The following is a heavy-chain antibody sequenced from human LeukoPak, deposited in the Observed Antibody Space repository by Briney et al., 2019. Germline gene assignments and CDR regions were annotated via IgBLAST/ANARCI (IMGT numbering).Heavy chain of an antibody. CDR3: ARAPYYFDMDV. V-gene: IGHV4-59*08. CDR1: GASINIYY. Sequence: SETLSLTCTVSGASINIYYWGWVRQPPGKGLEWIGYISYNGGTNYNPSLKSRVTISEDTSKNQFSLKVTSVTAADTAVYFCARAPYYFDMDVWGKGTTVTVSS. J-gene: IGHJ6*03. CDR2: ISYNGGT.